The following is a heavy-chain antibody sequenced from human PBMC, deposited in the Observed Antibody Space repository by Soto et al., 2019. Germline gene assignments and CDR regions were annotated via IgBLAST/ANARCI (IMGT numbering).Heavy chain of an antibody. CDR2: IYYSGST. D-gene: IGHD3-10*01. CDR1: GGSVSSGSYY. V-gene: IGHV4-61*01. Sequence: PSETLSLTCTVSGGSVSSGSYYWSWIRQPPGKGLEWIGYIYYSGSTNYNPYLKSRVTISVDTSRNQFSLKLSTVTAADTAVYYGARVSPVRVRGRTTDYWGQGTLVTVSS. CDR3: ARVSPVRVRGRTTDY. J-gene: IGHJ4*02.